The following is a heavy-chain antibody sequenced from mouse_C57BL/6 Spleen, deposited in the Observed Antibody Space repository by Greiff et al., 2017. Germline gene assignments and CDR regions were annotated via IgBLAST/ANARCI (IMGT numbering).Heavy chain of an antibody. CDR2: IYPRSGNT. CDR1: GYTFTSYG. J-gene: IGHJ2*01. Sequence: VKLMESGAELARPGASVKLSCKASGYTFTSYGISWVKQRTGQGLEWIGEIYPRSGNTYYNEKFKGKATLTADKSSSTAYMELRSLTSEDSAVYFCARFWDEDYFDYWGQGTTLTVSS. CDR3: ARFWDEDYFDY. V-gene: IGHV1-81*01. D-gene: IGHD4-1*01.